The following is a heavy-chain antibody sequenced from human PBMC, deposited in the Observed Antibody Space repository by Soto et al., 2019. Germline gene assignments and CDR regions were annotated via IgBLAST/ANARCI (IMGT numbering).Heavy chain of an antibody. CDR3: ARHEYYYDSSGYYPYCFDY. V-gene: IGHV4-39*01. CDR1: GGPTSSSSYY. J-gene: IGHJ4*02. D-gene: IGHD3-22*01. CDR2: IYYTGST. Sequence: PSETLSLTCTVSGGPTSSSSYYWGWIRQRPGKGLEWIGSIYYTGSTYYNPSLKSRVTISLDTFKNQISLKLSSVTAADTAVFYCARHEYYYDSSGYYPYCFDYWGQGTLVTVSS.